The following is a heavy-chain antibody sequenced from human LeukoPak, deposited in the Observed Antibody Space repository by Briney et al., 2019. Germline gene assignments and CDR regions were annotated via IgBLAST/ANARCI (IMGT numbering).Heavy chain of an antibody. CDR1: GFTFSSYA. J-gene: IGHJ5*02. V-gene: IGHV3-7*01. CDR2: MKRDGSEI. CDR3: AGAPSYYDSSGVRIRFDP. Sequence: GGSLRLSCAASGFTFSSYAMSWVRQAPGKGLEWVANMKRDGSEIYYVDSVKGRFTISRDNAKNSLYLQMNSLRAEDTAVYYCAGAPSYYDSSGVRIRFDPWGQGILVTVSS. D-gene: IGHD3-22*01.